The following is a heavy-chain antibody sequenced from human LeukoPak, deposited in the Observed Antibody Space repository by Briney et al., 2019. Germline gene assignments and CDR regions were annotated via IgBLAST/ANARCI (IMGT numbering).Heavy chain of an antibody. V-gene: IGHV3-21*01. CDR3: SRNGAAYDIDY. D-gene: IGHD3-9*01. CDR1: GFTFSSYS. J-gene: IGHJ4*02. CDR2: ISSSSSYI. Sequence: GGSLRLSCAASGFTFSSYSMNWVRQAPGKGLEWVSSISSSSSYIYYADSVKDRFTISRDNAKNSLYLQMNSLRAEDTAVYYCSRNGAAYDIDYWGRGTLVTVSS.